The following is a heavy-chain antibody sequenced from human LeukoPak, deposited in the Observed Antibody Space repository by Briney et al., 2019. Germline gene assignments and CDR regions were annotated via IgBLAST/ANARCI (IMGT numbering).Heavy chain of an antibody. CDR2: MNPNSGNT. V-gene: IGHV1-8*01. Sequence: ASVKVSCKASGYTFTSYDINWVRQATGQGLEWMGWMNPNSGNTGYAQKFQGRVTMTRNTSISTAYMELSSLRSEDTAVYYCARDSSSSGWYGRKYYFDYWGQGTLVTVSS. J-gene: IGHJ4*02. CDR1: GYTFTSYD. CDR3: ARDSSSSGWYGRKYYFDY. D-gene: IGHD6-19*01.